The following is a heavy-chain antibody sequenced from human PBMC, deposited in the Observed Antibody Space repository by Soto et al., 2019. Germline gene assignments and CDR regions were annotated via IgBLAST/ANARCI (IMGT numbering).Heavy chain of an antibody. D-gene: IGHD1-26*01. CDR2: IDPSDSYT. Sequence: PGESLKISCKGSGYTFTNYWISWVRQMPGKGLEWMGRIDPSDSYTNYSPSFQGHVTISADKSVGTAYLQWSSLTASDTAMYYCARDPRMGAYYYYYGMDVWGQGTTVTVSS. CDR3: ARDPRMGAYYYYYGMDV. J-gene: IGHJ6*02. V-gene: IGHV5-10-1*01. CDR1: GYTFTNYW.